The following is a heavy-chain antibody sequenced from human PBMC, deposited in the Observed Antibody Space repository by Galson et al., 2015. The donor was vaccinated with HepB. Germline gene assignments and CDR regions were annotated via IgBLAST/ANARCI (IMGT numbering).Heavy chain of an antibody. V-gene: IGHV1-2*02. CDR2: INPNSGGT. CDR3: ARDIVVVPAAIQGSWFDP. J-gene: IGHJ5*02. D-gene: IGHD2-2*02. Sequence: SVKVSCKASGYTFTGYYMHWVRQAPGQGLEWMGWINPNSGGTNYAQKFQGRVTMTRDTSISTAYMELSRLRSDDTAVYYCARDIVVVPAAIQGSWFDPWGQGTLVTVSS. CDR1: GYTFTGYY.